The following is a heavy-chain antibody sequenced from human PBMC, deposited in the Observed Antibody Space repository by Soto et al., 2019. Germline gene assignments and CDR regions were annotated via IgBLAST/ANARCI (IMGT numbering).Heavy chain of an antibody. V-gene: IGHV1-69*05. D-gene: IGHD2-21*01. CDR1: GGTFSGHP. CDR2: IIPITGTP. CDR3: AVVAGSNWYGPFDF. Sequence: QVHLVQSGAEVRKPGSSVKVSCKASGGTFSGHPISWVRQVPGQGLEWMGVIIPITGTPNYAQKFQGRVTITRDETKTTTYLDLRSLTTEGTAFYYFAVVAGSNWYGPFDFWGQGTLVTVSS. J-gene: IGHJ4*02.